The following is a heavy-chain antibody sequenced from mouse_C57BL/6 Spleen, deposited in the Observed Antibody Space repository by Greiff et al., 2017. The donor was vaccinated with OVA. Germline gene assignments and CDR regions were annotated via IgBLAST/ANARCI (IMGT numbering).Heavy chain of an antibody. CDR2: IDPSDSYT. Sequence: QVQLQQPGAELVMPGASVKLSCKASGYTFTSYWMHWVKQRPGQGLEWIGEIDPSDSYTNYNQKFKGKSTLTVDKSSSTAYMQLSSLTSEDSAVYYCARGTSGDFDVWGTGTTVTVSS. CDR3: ARGTSGDFDV. V-gene: IGHV1-69*01. CDR1: GYTFTSYW. J-gene: IGHJ1*03. D-gene: IGHD3-3*01.